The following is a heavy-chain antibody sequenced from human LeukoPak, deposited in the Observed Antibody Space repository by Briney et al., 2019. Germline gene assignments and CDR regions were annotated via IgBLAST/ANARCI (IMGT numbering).Heavy chain of an antibody. CDR1: GFTFSNYR. D-gene: IGHD1-26*01. V-gene: IGHV3-33*01. J-gene: IGHJ4*02. CDR3: ATHRGSYPAGGFNY. CDR2: IVYDGSHK. Sequence: PGGCLRLSCAASGFTFSNYRMHWVRQAPGKGLEWVAVIVYDGSHKYYADSVKGRFTISRDNSKNTLYLQMNSLRVEDTAVFYCATHRGSYPAGGFNYWGQGTLVTVSS.